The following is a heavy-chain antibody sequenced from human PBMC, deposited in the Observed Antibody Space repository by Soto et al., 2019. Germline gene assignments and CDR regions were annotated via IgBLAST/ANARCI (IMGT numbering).Heavy chain of an antibody. CDR3: ARDYHYYGSGSLWRALDY. J-gene: IGHJ4*02. D-gene: IGHD3-10*01. CDR2: ISSSGSTI. CDR1: GFTFSDYY. Sequence: SGGSLRLSCAASGFTFSDYYMSWIRQAPGKGLEWVSYISSSGSTIYYADSVKGRFTISRDNAKNSLYLQMNSLRAEDTAVYYCARDYHYYGSGSLWRALDYWGQGTLVTVSS. V-gene: IGHV3-11*01.